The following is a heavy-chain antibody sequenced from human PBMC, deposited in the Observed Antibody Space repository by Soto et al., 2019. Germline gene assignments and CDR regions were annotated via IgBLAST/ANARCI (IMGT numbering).Heavy chain of an antibody. V-gene: IGHV4-31*03. Sequence: PSETLSLTCTVSGGSITSGGYYWSWIRQHPGKGLEWIGYIDYSGSTDYNPSLKSRVTISVDTSKNLFSLKVSSVTAADTAVYYCARDMGFGLSDYWGQGTLVTVSS. J-gene: IGHJ4*02. CDR2: IDYSGST. D-gene: IGHD3-10*01. CDR3: ARDMGFGLSDY. CDR1: GGSITSGGYY.